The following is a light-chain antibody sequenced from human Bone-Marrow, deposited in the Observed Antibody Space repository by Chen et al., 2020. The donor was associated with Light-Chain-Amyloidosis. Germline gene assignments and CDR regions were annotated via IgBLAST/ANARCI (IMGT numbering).Light chain of an antibody. V-gene: IGKV3-11*01. CDR2: DAS. CDR3: QQRSRWPSVI. J-gene: IGKJ5*01. CDR1: QSIGSY. Sequence: IALPQPPSPQSLSPGERATLTCRASQSIGSYFAWYQQKPGQAPRLLIYDASNMATGIPSRFSGSASGTDFTLTISSLQPEDSAAYYCQQRSRWPSVIFGQGTRLEIK.